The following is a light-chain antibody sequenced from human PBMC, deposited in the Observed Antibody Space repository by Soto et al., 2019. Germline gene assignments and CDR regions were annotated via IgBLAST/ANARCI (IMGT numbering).Light chain of an antibody. CDR1: SSDVGGYNY. J-gene: IGLJ2*01. CDR3: CSYAGSYTVV. CDR2: DVS. V-gene: IGLV2-11*01. Sequence: QSALTQPRSVSGSPGQSVTISCTGTSSDVGGYNYVSWYQQHPGKAPKLMIYDVSKRPSGVPDRFSGPKSGNTASLTISGLQAEDEADYYCCSYAGSYTVVFGGGTQLTVL.